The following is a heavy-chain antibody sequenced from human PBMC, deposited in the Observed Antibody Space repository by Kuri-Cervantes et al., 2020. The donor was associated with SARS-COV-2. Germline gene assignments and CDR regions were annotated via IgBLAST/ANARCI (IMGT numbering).Heavy chain of an antibody. CDR3: ARTYYDILTGYCPFDY. CDR2: ISSSSSTI. Sequence: GGSLRLSCAASGFTFSSYGMNWVRQAPGKGLEWVSSISSSSSTIYYADSVKGRFTISRDNAKNSLYLQMNSLRDEDTAVYYCARTYYDILTGYCPFDYWGQGTLVTVSS. CDR1: GFTFSSYG. J-gene: IGHJ4*02. D-gene: IGHD3-9*01. V-gene: IGHV3-48*02.